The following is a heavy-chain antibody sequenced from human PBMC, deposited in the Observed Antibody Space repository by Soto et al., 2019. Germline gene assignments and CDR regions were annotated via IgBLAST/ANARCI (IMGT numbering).Heavy chain of an antibody. Sequence: SETLSLTCTVSGGSISSYYWSWIRQPPGKGLEWIGYIYYSGSTNYNPSLKSRVTISVDTSKNQFSLKLSSVTAADTAVYYCARQIGYCSSTSCYAPFDYWGQGTLVTVSS. CDR3: ARQIGYCSSTSCYAPFDY. V-gene: IGHV4-59*08. J-gene: IGHJ4*02. CDR1: GGSISSYY. CDR2: IYYSGST. D-gene: IGHD2-2*03.